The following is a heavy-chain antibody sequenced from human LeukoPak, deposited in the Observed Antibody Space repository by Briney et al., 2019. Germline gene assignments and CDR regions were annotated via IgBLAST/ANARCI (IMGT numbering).Heavy chain of an antibody. CDR2: ISSSSSYI. D-gene: IGHD3-10*01. J-gene: IGHJ4*02. Sequence: GGSLRLSCAASGFTFNSYWMNWVRQAPGKGLEWVSSISSSSSYIYYADSVKGRFTISRDNAKNSLYLQMNSLRAEDTAVYYCASTLYGSGSYYDYWGQGTLVTVSS. CDR3: ASTLYGSGSYYDY. CDR1: GFTFNSYW. V-gene: IGHV3-21*01.